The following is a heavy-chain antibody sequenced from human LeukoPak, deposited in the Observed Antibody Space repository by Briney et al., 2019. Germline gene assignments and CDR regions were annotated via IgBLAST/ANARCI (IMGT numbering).Heavy chain of an antibody. CDR2: IKYDGSDK. CDR3: ARNNAMDV. D-gene: IGHD2-8*01. V-gene: IGHV3-7*03. Sequence: PGGSLRLSCAASGFTFSSYWMSWVRQAPGKGLEWVANIKYDGSDKYYVDSVKGRFTISRNNANNSLYLQMNGLRAEDTALYHCARNNAMDVWGQGTTVIVSS. CDR1: GFTFSSYW. J-gene: IGHJ6*02.